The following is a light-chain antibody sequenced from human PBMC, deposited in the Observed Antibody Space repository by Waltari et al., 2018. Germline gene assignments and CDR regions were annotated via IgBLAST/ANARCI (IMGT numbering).Light chain of an antibody. CDR1: ESISSW. Sequence: DIQMTQSPSPLSASVGDRATITCRASESISSWLAWYHQKPGKAPNLVIYKASSLESGVPSRFSGSGSGTEFTLTISSLQPDDFATYYCQQYSKYPWTFGQGTKVEIK. CDR3: QQYSKYPWT. J-gene: IGKJ1*01. CDR2: KAS. V-gene: IGKV1-5*03.